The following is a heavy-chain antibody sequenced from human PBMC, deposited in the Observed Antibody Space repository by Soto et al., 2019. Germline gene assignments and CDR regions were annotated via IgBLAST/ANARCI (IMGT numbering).Heavy chain of an antibody. CDR1: GGSTSSTNW. CDR3: ARLYNAFDI. CDR2: VFHSGST. V-gene: IGHV4-4*02. D-gene: IGHD3-10*01. Sequence: PSETLSLTCAVSGGSTSSTNWWTWVRQPPGKGLEWIGEVFHSGSTNYNPSLQSRVTISVDKSKNQFSLKLSSVTAADTAVYYCARLYNAFDIWGRGTLVTVSS. J-gene: IGHJ2*01.